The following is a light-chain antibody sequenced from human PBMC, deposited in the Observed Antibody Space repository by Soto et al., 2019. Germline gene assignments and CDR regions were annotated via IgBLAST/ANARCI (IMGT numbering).Light chain of an antibody. V-gene: IGKV3-20*01. CDR2: GAS. Sequence: IVLTQSPGTLSLSPRDRATLSGRASESVRSNYLGWYQQKPGEAPRLLIYGASRRATGIPDRFSGSGSGTDFTLTISRLEPEDFAVYYCQQYGSSLWTFGQGTKVDIK. J-gene: IGKJ1*01. CDR1: ESVRSNY. CDR3: QQYGSSLWT.